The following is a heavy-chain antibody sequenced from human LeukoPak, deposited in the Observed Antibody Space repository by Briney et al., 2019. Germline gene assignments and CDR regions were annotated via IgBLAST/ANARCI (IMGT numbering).Heavy chain of an antibody. CDR1: GYSFTSSW. D-gene: IGHD6-19*01. Sequence: GESLKISCKPSGYSFTSSWIGWVRQMPGKGLEWMGIIYPGDSETIYSPSFQGQVTISVDKSFSTAYLQWSSLKASETAMYYCARQYITGWQSFDYWGQGTLVTVPS. CDR3: ARQYITGWQSFDY. V-gene: IGHV5-51*01. CDR2: IYPGDSET. J-gene: IGHJ4*02.